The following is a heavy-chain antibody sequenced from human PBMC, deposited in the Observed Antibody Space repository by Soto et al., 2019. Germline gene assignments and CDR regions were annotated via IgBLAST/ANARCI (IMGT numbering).Heavy chain of an antibody. CDR2: ISYDGSNK. CDR3: AKDEDTAMVIGFDY. D-gene: IGHD5-18*01. V-gene: IGHV3-30*18. CDR1: GFTFSSYG. Sequence: QVQLVESGGGVVQPGRSLRLSCAASGFTFSSYGMHWVRQAPGKGLEWVAVISYDGSNKYYADSVKGRFTISRDNSKNTLYLQMNSLRAEDTAVYYCAKDEDTAMVIGFDYWGQGTLVTVSS. J-gene: IGHJ4*02.